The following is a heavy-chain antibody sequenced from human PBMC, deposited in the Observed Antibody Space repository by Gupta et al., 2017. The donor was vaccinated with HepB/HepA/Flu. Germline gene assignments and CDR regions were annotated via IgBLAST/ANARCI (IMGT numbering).Heavy chain of an antibody. CDR2: ISGSGDSP. CDR3: AKTFGMVTAIYYYYAMDV. V-gene: IGHV3-23*01. CDR1: GFTFSNYA. J-gene: IGHJ6*02. D-gene: IGHD2-21*02. Sequence: ASGFTFSNYAMSWVRQAPGKGLEWVSAISGSGDSPYYADSVERRFIISRDNSKNTLFLQMSSLRAEDTAVYYCAKTFGMVTAIYYYYAMDVWGQGTTVTVSS.